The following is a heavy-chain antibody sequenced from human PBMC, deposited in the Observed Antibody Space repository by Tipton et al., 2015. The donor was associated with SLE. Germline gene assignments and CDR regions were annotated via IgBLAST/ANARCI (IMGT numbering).Heavy chain of an antibody. D-gene: IGHD3-10*01. V-gene: IGHV4-39*07. CDR3: ARRGLAYYYGSGRALDI. CDR1: GGSISSRSYD. J-gene: IGHJ3*02. CDR2: ITPSGST. Sequence: LRLSCTVSGGSISSRSYDWGWIRQPPGKGLEWIGEITPSGSTNCNPSLKSRVTLSVDTSKSQFSLDLTSVTAADTAVYYCARRGLAYYYGSGRALDIWGQGTMVTVSS.